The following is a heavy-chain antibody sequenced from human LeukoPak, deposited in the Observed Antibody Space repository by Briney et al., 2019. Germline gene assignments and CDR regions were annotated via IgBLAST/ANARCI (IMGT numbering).Heavy chain of an antibody. J-gene: IGHJ4*02. CDR2: IKQDGSEK. CDR1: GFTFSAYW. CDR3: ARDPEYYSDSSFKDY. Sequence: PGGSLRLSCAASGFTFSAYWMSWVRQAPGKGLEWGANIKQDGSEKYYVGSVKGRFTISRDNVKNSLYLQMNNLRAEDTAVYYCARDPEYYSDSSFKDYWGQGTLVTVSS. V-gene: IGHV3-7*01. D-gene: IGHD3-22*01.